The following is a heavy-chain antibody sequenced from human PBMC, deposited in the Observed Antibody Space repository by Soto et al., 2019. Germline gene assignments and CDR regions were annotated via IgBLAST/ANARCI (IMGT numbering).Heavy chain of an antibody. CDR1: GFTFSSYA. CDR2: INHLGSI. D-gene: IGHD2-21*01. V-gene: IGHV4-34*01. CDR3: ARGGISHWAYFYYMDV. Sequence: PGGSLRLSCAASGFTFSSYAMSWIRQPPGMALEWIGEINHLGSINYNPSLKSRVTMSVDTSKNQFSLTLNSVTAADTATYYCARGGISHWAYFYYMDVWDRGTTVTVSS. J-gene: IGHJ6*03.